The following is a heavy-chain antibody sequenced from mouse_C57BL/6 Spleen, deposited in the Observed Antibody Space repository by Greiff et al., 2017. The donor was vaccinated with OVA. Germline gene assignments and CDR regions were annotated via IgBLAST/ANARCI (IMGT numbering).Heavy chain of an antibody. CDR1: GFTFSSYG. CDR3: ARHDYYGSKDYFDY. Sequence: EVQLKESGGDLVKPGGSLKLSCAASGFTFSSYGMSWVRQTPDKRLEWVATISSGGSYTYSPDSVKGRFTISRDNAKNTLYLQMSSLKSEDTAMYYCARHDYYGSKDYFDYWGRGTTLTVSS. V-gene: IGHV5-6*01. J-gene: IGHJ2*01. CDR2: ISSGGSYT. D-gene: IGHD1-1*01.